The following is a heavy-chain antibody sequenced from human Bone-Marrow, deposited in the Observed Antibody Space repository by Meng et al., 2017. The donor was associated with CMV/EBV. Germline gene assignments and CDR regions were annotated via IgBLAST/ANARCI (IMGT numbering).Heavy chain of an antibody. Sequence: SVKVSCKASGGTFSSYAISWVRQAPGQGLEWMGGIIPILGIANYAQKFQGRVTITADKSTSTAYMELSSLRAEDTAVYYCARNKYLYYYYGMDVWGQGTTVTVSS. J-gene: IGHJ6*01. CDR1: GGTFSSYA. CDR2: IIPILGIA. D-gene: IGHD2-2*01. V-gene: IGHV1-69*10. CDR3: ARNKYLYYYYGMDV.